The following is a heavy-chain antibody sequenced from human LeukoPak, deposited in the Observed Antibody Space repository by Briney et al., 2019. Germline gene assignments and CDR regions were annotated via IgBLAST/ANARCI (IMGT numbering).Heavy chain of an antibody. J-gene: IGHJ4*02. CDR2: INSDGSST. V-gene: IGHV3-74*01. D-gene: IGHD6-19*01. CDR3: ARAPPTVAGAGALDY. Sequence: QPGGSLRLSCAASEFTFSSYWMHRVRQAPGKGLVWVSRINSDGSSTSYADSVKGRFTISRDNAKNTLYLQMNSLRAEDTAVYYCARAPPTVAGAGALDYWGQGTLVTVSS. CDR1: EFTFSSYW.